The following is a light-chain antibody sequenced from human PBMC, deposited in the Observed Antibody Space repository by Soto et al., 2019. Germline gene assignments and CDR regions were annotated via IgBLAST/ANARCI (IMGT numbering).Light chain of an antibody. V-gene: IGLV2-11*01. CDR1: SSDLGGYNY. Sequence: QSVLTQPRSVSGSPGQSVTISCSGTSSDLGGYNYVSWYQHHPGKAPKLIIYDITLRPSGVPDRFSGSKSGTSASLTISGLQAEDEADYYCCSYGVSVTWVFGGGTKLTVL. CDR3: CSYGVSVTWV. CDR2: DIT. J-gene: IGLJ3*02.